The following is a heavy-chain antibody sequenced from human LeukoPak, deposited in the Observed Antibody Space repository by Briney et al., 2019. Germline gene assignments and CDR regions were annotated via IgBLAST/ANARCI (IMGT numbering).Heavy chain of an antibody. CDR1: GFTFSSYG. D-gene: IGHD3-10*01. J-gene: IGHJ6*04. CDR3: ARDRITMVRGVKRTYYYYYGMDV. V-gene: IGHV3-30*03. Sequence: GRSLRLSCAASGFTFSSYGMHWVRQAPGKGLEWVAVISYDGSNKYYADSVKGRFTISRDNSKNTLYLQMNSLRAEDTAVYYCARDRITMVRGVKRTYYYYYGMDVWGKGTTVTVSS. CDR2: ISYDGSNK.